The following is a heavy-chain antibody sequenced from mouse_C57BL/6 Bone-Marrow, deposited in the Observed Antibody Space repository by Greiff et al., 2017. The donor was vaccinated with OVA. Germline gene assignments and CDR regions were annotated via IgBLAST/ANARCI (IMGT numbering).Heavy chain of an antibody. V-gene: IGHV5-4*01. CDR3: ARERENDYDAAWFAY. CDR2: ISDGGSYT. CDR1: GFTFSSYA. J-gene: IGHJ3*01. Sequence: EVKLVESGGGLVKPGGSLKLSCAASGFTFSSYAMSWVRQTPEKRLEWVATISDGGSYTYYPDNVKGRFTISRDNAKNNLYLQMSHLKSEDTAMYYCARERENDYDAAWFAYWGQGTLVTVSA. D-gene: IGHD2-4*01.